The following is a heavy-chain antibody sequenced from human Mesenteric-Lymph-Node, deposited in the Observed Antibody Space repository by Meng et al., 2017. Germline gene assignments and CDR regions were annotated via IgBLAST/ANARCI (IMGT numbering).Heavy chain of an antibody. J-gene: IGHJ4*02. V-gene: IGHV3-23*01. CDR1: GFTFSSYA. Sequence: GESLKISCAASGFTFSSYAMSWVRQAPGKGLEWISVLSGSGGSTDYADSVKGRFTISRDNSKSPLYLQMNSLRAEDTAVYYCAKAPLSYCTGARCYPLDSWGQGTLVTVSS. CDR2: LSGSGGST. D-gene: IGHD2-8*02. CDR3: AKAPLSYCTGARCYPLDS.